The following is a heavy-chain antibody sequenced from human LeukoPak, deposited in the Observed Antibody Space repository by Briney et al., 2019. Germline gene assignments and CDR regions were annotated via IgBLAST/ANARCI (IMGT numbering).Heavy chain of an antibody. V-gene: IGHV3-30*03. CDR2: ISDDGNNK. CDR1: GFTFTNFA. Sequence: GSLRLSCAASGFTFTNFAMHWVRQAPGKGLEWVTVISDDGNNKYFADSVKGRFTISRDNSKNTLYLQMNSLRAEDTAVYYCARGENTYIDYWGQGTLVTVSS. J-gene: IGHJ4*02. CDR3: ARGENTYIDY. D-gene: IGHD3-16*01.